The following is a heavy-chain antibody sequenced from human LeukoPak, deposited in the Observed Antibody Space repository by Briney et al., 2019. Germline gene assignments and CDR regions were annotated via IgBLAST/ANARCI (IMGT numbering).Heavy chain of an antibody. CDR2: IRSKVYGGTT. J-gene: IGHJ4*02. CDR1: GLTFGDYA. D-gene: IGHD3-10*01. Sequence: GRSLRLSCTASGLTFGDYAMSWVRQAPGKGLEWVGLIRSKVYGGTTEYAASVKGRFTISRDDSKSIAYLQMNSLKTEDTAVYYCTRDVGLDSGSYLGSLFDYWGQGTLVTVSS. CDR3: TRDVGLDSGSYLGSLFDY. V-gene: IGHV3-49*04.